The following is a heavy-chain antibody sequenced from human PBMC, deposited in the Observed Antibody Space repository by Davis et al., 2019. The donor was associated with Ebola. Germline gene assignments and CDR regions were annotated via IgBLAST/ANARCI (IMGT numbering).Heavy chain of an antibody. CDR1: GFTFSSYW. CDR3: ARDNQHGDYGPDGY. D-gene: IGHD4-17*01. Sequence: GESLKISCAASGFTFSSYWMSWVRQAPGKGLEWVANIKQDGSEKYYVDSVKGRFTISRDNAKNSLYLQMNSLRAEDTAVYYCARDNQHGDYGPDGYWGQGTLVTVSS. CDR2: IKQDGSEK. V-gene: IGHV3-7*01. J-gene: IGHJ4*02.